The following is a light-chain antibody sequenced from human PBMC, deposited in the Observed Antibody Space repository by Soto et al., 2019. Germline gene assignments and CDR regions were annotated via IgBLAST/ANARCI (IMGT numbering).Light chain of an antibody. J-gene: IGLJ1*01. V-gene: IGLV2-14*03. CDR3: SSYTSSSTYV. CDR1: SSDVGGYNF. CDR2: DVS. Sequence: QSALTQRASVSGSPGQSITISCTGTSSDVGGYNFVSWYQHHPGKAPKLMIYDVSNRPSGVSNRFSGSKSGNTASLTISGLQADDEADYYCSSYTSSSTYVFGTGTKLTVL.